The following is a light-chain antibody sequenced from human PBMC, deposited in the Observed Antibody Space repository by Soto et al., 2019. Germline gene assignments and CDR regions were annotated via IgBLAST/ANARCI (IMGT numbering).Light chain of an antibody. J-gene: IGLJ2*01. Sequence: QSALTQPPSASGSPGQSVTISCTGTSSDVGNYNFVSWYQQHPGKAPKLMIYEVTKRPSGVPDRFSGSKSGNTASLTVSGLQAEDEDDYYCSSYAGNNNLVFGGGTKLTVL. CDR2: EVT. V-gene: IGLV2-8*01. CDR1: SSDVGNYNF. CDR3: SSYAGNNNLV.